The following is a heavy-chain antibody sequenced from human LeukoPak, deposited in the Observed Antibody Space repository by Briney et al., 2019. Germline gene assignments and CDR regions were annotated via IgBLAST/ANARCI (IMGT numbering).Heavy chain of an antibody. CDR2: IIPIFGTA. D-gene: IGHD3-10*01. J-gene: IGHJ4*02. V-gene: IGHV1-69*13. Sequence: RASVKVSCKASGGTFSSYAISWVRQAPGQGLEWMGGIIPIFGTANYAQKFQGRVTITADESTSTVYMELSSLRSEDTAVYYYARDSEVRRNLWHYWGQGTLVTVSS. CDR1: GGTFSSYA. CDR3: ARDSEVRRNLWHY.